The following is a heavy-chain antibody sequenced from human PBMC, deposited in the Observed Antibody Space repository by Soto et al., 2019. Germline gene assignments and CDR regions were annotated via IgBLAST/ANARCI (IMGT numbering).Heavy chain of an antibody. Sequence: QVQLQESGPGLVKPSETLSLTCTVSGGSIRNYYWSWIRQPAGKGLEWIGRVYSTGTTNYNPSHRSRVAMSVDTSKNQFSLRLDSVTAADTATYFCARDEYYDSNNWFEHWGLGTLVTVSS. CDR1: GGSIRNYY. CDR2: VYSTGTT. V-gene: IGHV4-4*07. D-gene: IGHD3-22*01. J-gene: IGHJ5*02. CDR3: ARDEYYDSNNWFEH.